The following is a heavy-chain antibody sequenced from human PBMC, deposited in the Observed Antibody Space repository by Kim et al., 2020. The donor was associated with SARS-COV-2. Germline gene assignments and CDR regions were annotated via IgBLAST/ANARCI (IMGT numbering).Heavy chain of an antibody. J-gene: IGHJ4*02. D-gene: IGHD2-15*01. CDR3: AGVGFSSNQRDY. V-gene: IGHV1-69*10. CDR2: IIPIVGKT. Sequence: SVKVSCKASGGTFSTYGISWVRQAPGKGLEWMGWIIPIVGKTNYAQKFQDRVTITADRSTSTAYMELSSLKSEDTAMYYCAGVGFSSNQRDYWGQGTLVTVSS. CDR1: GGTFSTYG.